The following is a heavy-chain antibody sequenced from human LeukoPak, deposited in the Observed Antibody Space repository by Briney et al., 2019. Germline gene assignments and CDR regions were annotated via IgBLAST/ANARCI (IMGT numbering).Heavy chain of an antibody. D-gene: IGHD5-18*01. J-gene: IGHJ4*02. V-gene: IGHV3-30*18. CDR3: AKDQGYTYGHSFDY. Sequence: GGSLRLSCAASGFTFGSYGMHWVRQAPGKGLEWVALISYDGSKEYYGDSVKGRFTISRDNSKNTLYLQMNSLRAEDTAVFYCAKDQGYTYGHSFDYWGQGTLVTVSS. CDR1: GFTFGSYG. CDR2: ISYDGSKE.